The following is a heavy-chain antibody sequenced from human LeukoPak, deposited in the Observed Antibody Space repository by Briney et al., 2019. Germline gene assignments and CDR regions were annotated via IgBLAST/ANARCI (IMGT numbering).Heavy chain of an antibody. V-gene: IGHV5-51*01. CDR2: IYPGDSDT. Sequence: ESLKISCKGSGYSFTSYWIGWVRQMPGKGLEWMGIIYPGDSDTRYSPSFQGQVTISADKSISTAYLQWSSLKASDTAMYYCARLGGYSGYDLSHFDYWGQGTLVTVSS. CDR3: ARLGGYSGYDLSHFDY. CDR1: GYSFTSYW. D-gene: IGHD5-12*01. J-gene: IGHJ4*02.